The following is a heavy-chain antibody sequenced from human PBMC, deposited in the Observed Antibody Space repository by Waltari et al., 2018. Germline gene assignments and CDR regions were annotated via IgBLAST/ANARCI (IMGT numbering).Heavy chain of an antibody. J-gene: IGHJ4*02. D-gene: IGHD3-10*01. CDR1: GFTFSSYP. CDR3: AKDMVRGVAYFDY. V-gene: IGHV3-23*01. CDR2: LSGSGGST. Sequence: EVQLLASGGGLVQPGGSLRLSCAASGFTFSSYPLSWVRRAPGQGLEWVSALSGSGGSTYYADSVKGRFTIYRDNSKNTLYLQMNSLRAEDTAVYYCAKDMVRGVAYFDYWGQGTLVTVSS.